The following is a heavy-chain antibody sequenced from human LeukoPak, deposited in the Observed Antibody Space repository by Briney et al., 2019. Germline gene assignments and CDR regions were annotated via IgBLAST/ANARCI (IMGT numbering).Heavy chain of an antibody. CDR3: ARDHTEYYYDSSVYWFGY. Sequence: GGSLRLSCAASGFTFSSYWMHWVRQAPGKGLVWVSRIDSDGRSTTYADSVKGRFTISRDNAKNTLYLQMNSLRAEDTALYYCARDHTEYYYDSSVYWFGYWGQGALVTVSS. CDR2: IDSDGRST. CDR1: GFTFSSYW. D-gene: IGHD3-22*01. J-gene: IGHJ4*02. V-gene: IGHV3-74*03.